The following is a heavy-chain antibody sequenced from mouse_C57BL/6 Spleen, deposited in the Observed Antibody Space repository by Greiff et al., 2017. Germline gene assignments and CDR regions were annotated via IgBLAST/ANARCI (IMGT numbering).Heavy chain of an antibody. CDR2: IHPNSGST. CDR3: EREEYYGSSYVDY. D-gene: IGHD1-1*01. Sequence: QVQLQQPGAELVKPGASVKLSCKASGYTFTSYWMHWVKQRPGQGLEWIGMIHPNSGSTNYNEKFKSKATLTVDKSSSTAYMQLSSLTSEDSAVYYAEREEYYGSSYVDYWGQGTTLTVSS. V-gene: IGHV1-64*01. J-gene: IGHJ2*01. CDR1: GYTFTSYW.